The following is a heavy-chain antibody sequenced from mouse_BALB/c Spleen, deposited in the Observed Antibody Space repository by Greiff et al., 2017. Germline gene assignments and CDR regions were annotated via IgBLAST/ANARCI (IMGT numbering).Heavy chain of an antibody. CDR1: GYTFSSYW. J-gene: IGHJ4*01. V-gene: IGHV1-9*01. D-gene: IGHD2-1*01. CDR2: ILPGSGST. CDR3: ARGRDGNYEDAMDY. Sequence: VQGVESGAELMKPGASVKISCKATGYTFSSYWIEWVKQRPGHGLEWIGEILPGSGSTNYNEKFKGKATFTADTSSNTAYMQLSSLTSEDSAVYYCARGRDGNYEDAMDYWGQGTSVTVSS.